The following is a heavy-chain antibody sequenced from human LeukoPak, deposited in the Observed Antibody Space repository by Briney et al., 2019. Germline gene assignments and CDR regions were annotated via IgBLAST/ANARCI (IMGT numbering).Heavy chain of an antibody. CDR3: AREKPALADYYDSSGYYYFDY. V-gene: IGHV3-21*01. J-gene: IGHJ4*02. Sequence: GGSLRLSCAASGFTFSSYSMNWVRQALGKGLEWVSSIIISSSYIYYADSVKGRFTISRDNAKNSLYLQMKSLRDEDTAVYYCAREKPALADYYDSSGYYYFDYWGQGTLVTVSS. D-gene: IGHD3-22*01. CDR1: GFTFSSYS. CDR2: IIISSSYI.